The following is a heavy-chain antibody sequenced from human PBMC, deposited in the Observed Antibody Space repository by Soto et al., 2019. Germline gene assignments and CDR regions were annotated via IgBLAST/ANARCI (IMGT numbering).Heavy chain of an antibody. Sequence: QVQLVQSGAEVKKPGSSVKVSCKASGGTFSSYAISWVRQAPGQGLEWMGGIIPIFGTANYAQKFQGRVTITADESTSTAYMELSSLRSEDTAVYYCASTSTEWELLNPTPSYYFDYWGQGTLVTVSS. V-gene: IGHV1-69*01. CDR3: ASTSTEWELLNPTPSYYFDY. D-gene: IGHD1-26*01. CDR2: IIPIFGTA. CDR1: GGTFSSYA. J-gene: IGHJ4*02.